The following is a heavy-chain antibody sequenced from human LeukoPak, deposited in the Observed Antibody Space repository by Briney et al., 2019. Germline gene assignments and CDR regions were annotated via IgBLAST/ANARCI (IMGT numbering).Heavy chain of an antibody. D-gene: IGHD4-23*01. V-gene: IGHV4-34*01. CDR3: AGNRGLGRDY. Sequence: SETLSLTCAVYGGSFSGYYWSWIRQPPGKGLEWIGEINHSGSTNYNPSLKSRVTISVDTSKNQFSLKLSSVTAAGTAVYYCAGNRGLGRDYWGQGTLVTVSS. J-gene: IGHJ4*02. CDR2: INHSGST. CDR1: GGSFSGYY.